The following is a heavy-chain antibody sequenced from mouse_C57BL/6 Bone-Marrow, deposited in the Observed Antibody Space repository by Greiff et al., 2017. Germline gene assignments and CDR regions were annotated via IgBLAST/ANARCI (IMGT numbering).Heavy chain of an antibody. V-gene: IGHV6-3*01. CDR1: GFTFSNYW. D-gene: IGHD2-4*01. CDR2: IRLKSDNYAT. CDR3: TGAMITRCAY. Sequence: DVQLVESGGGLVQPGGSMKLSCVASGFTFSNYWMNWVRQSPEKGLEWVAQIRLKSDNYATHYAESVKGRFTISRDDSKSSVYLQMNNLRAEDTGIYYCTGAMITRCAYWGQGTLVTVSA. J-gene: IGHJ3*01.